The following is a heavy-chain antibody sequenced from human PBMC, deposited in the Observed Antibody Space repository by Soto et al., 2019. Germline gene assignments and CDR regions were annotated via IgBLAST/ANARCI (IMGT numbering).Heavy chain of an antibody. CDR1: GFTFSNAW. J-gene: IGHJ3*02. Sequence: PGGSLRLSCAASGFTFSNAWMSWVRQAPGKGLEWVGRIKSKTDGGTTDYAAPVKGRFTISRDDSKNTLYLQMNSLKTEDTAVYYCANSIAARPAHDAFDIWGQGTMVTGS. D-gene: IGHD6-6*01. V-gene: IGHV3-15*01. CDR3: ANSIAARPAHDAFDI. CDR2: IKSKTDGGTT.